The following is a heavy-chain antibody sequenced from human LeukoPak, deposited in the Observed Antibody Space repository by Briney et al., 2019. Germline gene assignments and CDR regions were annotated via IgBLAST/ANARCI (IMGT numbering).Heavy chain of an antibody. CDR3: AKRGPIYSSSPGNYFDY. Sequence: GGSLRLSCAASGFTFSSCGMTWVRQAPGKGLEWVSSISGSDDGTYYADSVKGRFTISRDNSKNTLYLQMNSLRAEDTAVYYCAKRGPIYSSSPGNYFDYWGPGTLVTVSS. CDR2: ISGSDDGT. V-gene: IGHV3-23*01. J-gene: IGHJ4*02. D-gene: IGHD6-6*01. CDR1: GFTFSSCG.